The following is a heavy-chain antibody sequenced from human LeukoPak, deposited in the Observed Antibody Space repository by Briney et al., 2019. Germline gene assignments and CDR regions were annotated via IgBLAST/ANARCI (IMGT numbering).Heavy chain of an antibody. Sequence: GRSLRLSCAASGFTFSSYGTHWVRQAPGKGLEWVAIISYDGTNKYYADSVKGRFTISRDNPKNTLYLQMDSLRAEDTAVYYCAKEALPGYYDFWSGYYKAYFDYWGQGALVTVSS. J-gene: IGHJ4*02. CDR1: GFTFSSYG. V-gene: IGHV3-30*18. CDR2: ISYDGTNK. D-gene: IGHD3-3*01. CDR3: AKEALPGYYDFWSGYYKAYFDY.